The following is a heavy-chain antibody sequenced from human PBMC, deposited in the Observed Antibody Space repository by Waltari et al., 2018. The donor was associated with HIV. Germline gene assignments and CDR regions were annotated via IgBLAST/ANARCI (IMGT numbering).Heavy chain of an antibody. CDR3: ARVAPDGVGATGPFEN. J-gene: IGHJ4*02. Sequence: EVQLVESGGGLIQPGGSLILSCGASAFASSTNFMYWVRQAPGKGLEWVSIVDSGGSTDYADSVKGRFTISRDNSKNTLYLQMKRLRAEDTAVYYCARVAPDGVGATGPFENWGQGTLVTVSS. CDR2: VDSGGST. D-gene: IGHD1-26*01. CDR1: AFASSTNF. V-gene: IGHV3-53*01.